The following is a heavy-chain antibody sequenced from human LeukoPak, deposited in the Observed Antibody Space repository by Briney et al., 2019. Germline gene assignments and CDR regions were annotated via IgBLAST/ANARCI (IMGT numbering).Heavy chain of an antibody. V-gene: IGHV3-74*01. D-gene: IGHD6-13*01. Sequence: PGGSLRLSCAASGFTFSSHWMHWVRQGPGKGLVWVSRINSDGSSTGYEDSVKGRFTISRDNAKNTLDLQMNNLRAEDTAVYYCARLRAAQTYDCWGQGTLVTVSS. CDR3: ARLRAAQTYDC. CDR1: GFTFSSHW. J-gene: IGHJ4*02. CDR2: INSDGSST.